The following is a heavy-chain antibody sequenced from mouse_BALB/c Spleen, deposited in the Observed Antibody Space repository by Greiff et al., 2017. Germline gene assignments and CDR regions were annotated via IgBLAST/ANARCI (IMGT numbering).Heavy chain of an antibody. CDR2: ILPGSGST. CDR1: GYTFSSYW. Sequence: QVQLQQSGAELMKPGASVKISCKATGYTFSSYWIEWVKQRPGHGLEWIGEILPGSGSTNYNEKFKGKATFTADTSSNTAYMQLSSLTSEDSAVYYCARSKYGNSPWFAYWGQGTLVTVSA. D-gene: IGHD2-10*02. CDR3: ARSKYGNSPWFAY. J-gene: IGHJ3*01. V-gene: IGHV1-9*01.